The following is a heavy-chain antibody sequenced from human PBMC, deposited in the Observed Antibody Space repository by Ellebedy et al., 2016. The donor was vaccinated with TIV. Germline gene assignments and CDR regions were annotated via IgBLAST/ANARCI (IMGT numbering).Heavy chain of an antibody. Sequence: SETLSLTXAVYGGSFSGYYWSWIRQPPGKGLEWIGEINHSGSTNYIPSLKSRVTISVDTSKNQFSLKLSSVTAADTAVYYCARFVPHYYGSGSPRYYYYGMDVWGQGTTVTVSS. CDR2: INHSGST. D-gene: IGHD3-10*01. V-gene: IGHV4-34*01. CDR3: ARFVPHYYGSGSPRYYYYGMDV. CDR1: GGSFSGYY. J-gene: IGHJ6*02.